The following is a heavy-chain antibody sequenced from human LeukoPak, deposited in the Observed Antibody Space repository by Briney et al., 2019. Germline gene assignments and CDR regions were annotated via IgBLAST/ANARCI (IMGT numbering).Heavy chain of an antibody. CDR3: ARGNYWAQGDILTYYFDY. CDR1: GFTFSSYA. D-gene: IGHD1-7*01. CDR2: ISYDGSNK. Sequence: GGSLRLSCAASGFTFSSYAMHWVRQAPGKGLEWVAVISYDGSNKYYADSVKGRFTISRDNSKNTLYLQMNSLRAEDTAVYYCARGNYWAQGDILTYYFDYWGQGTLVTVSS. J-gene: IGHJ4*02. V-gene: IGHV3-30-3*01.